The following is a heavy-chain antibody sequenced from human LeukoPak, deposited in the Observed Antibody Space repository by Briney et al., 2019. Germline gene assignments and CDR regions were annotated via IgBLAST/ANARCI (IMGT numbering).Heavy chain of an antibody. Sequence: ASVKVSCRTSGYTFTGYYMHWVRQAPGKGLEWMGWINPTSGATNYAQKFQGRVTMTRDTSISTAYMALSRLRSDDTAVYYCARYPPDCKTTDCRPGDWFDPWGQGTLVTVSP. CDR3: ARYPPDCKTTDCRPGDWFDP. V-gene: IGHV1-2*02. CDR2: INPTSGAT. J-gene: IGHJ5*02. D-gene: IGHD2/OR15-2a*01. CDR1: GYTFTGYY.